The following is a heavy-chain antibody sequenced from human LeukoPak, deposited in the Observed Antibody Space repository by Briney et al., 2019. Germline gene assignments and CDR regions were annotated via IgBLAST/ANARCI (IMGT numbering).Heavy chain of an antibody. Sequence: ASVKVSCKASGYTITNNYMHWVRQAPGQGLEWMGVINPSGTGTSYAQKFQGRITMTRDTSISTAYMELRSLRSDDTAVYYCARDRAISGVTLDYWGQGTLVTVSS. CDR3: ARDRAISGVTLDY. D-gene: IGHD2-21*02. V-gene: IGHV1-46*01. CDR1: GYTITNNY. CDR2: INPSGTGT. J-gene: IGHJ4*02.